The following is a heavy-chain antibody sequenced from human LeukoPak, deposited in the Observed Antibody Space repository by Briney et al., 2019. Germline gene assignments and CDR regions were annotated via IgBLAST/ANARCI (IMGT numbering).Heavy chain of an antibody. J-gene: IGHJ6*03. Sequence: PGGSLRLSCAASGFTFDDYAMHWVRQAPGKGLEWVSLISWDGGSTYYADSVKGRFTISRDNSENSLYLQMNSLRAEDTALYCCAKEGVAGTYYYYYYMDVWGKGTTVTVSS. V-gene: IGHV3-43D*03. CDR3: AKEGVAGTYYYYYYMDV. D-gene: IGHD6-19*01. CDR1: GFTFDDYA. CDR2: ISWDGGST.